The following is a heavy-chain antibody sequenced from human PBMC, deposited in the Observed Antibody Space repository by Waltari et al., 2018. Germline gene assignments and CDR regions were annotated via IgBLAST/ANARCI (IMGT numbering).Heavy chain of an antibody. J-gene: IGHJ4*02. D-gene: IGHD3-3*01. CDR3: ARSYDFWSGYPLDH. CDR2: IAYNGRT. Sequence: QVQLQESGPGLVKPSETLSLTCSAPGDSINNYYWDWIRQPPGKELEWIGYIAYNGRTNYNPSLKSRVTISVDTSKTQFSLKLRSVTAADTAVYYCARSYDFWSGYPLDHWGQGTLVTVSS. CDR1: GDSINNYY. V-gene: IGHV4-59*01.